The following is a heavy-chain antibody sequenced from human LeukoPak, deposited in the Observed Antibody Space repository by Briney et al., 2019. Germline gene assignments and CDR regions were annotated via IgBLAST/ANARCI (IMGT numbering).Heavy chain of an antibody. CDR3: ARDYGGLITFGGVLYYFDY. Sequence: PGGSLRLSCAASGFTFSSYDMHWVRQAPGKGLEWVAVIWYDGSNKYYADSVKGRFTISRDNSKNTLYLQMNSLRAEDTAVYYCARDYGGLITFGGVLYYFDYWGQGTLVTVSS. V-gene: IGHV3-33*01. CDR2: IWYDGSNK. J-gene: IGHJ4*02. D-gene: IGHD3-16*01. CDR1: GFTFSSYD.